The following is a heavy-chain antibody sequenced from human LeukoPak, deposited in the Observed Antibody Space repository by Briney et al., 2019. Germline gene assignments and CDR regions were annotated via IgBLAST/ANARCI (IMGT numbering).Heavy chain of an antibody. CDR2: IYYSGST. CDR1: GGSISSSSYY. V-gene: IGHV4-39*07. D-gene: IGHD2-2*01. CDR3: ARHCSSTSCSTNYFDY. J-gene: IGHJ4*02. Sequence: SETLSLTCTVSGGSISSSSYYWGWIRQPPGKGLEWIGSIYYSGSTYYNPSLKSRVTISVDKSKNQFSLKLSSVTAADTAVYYCARHCSSTSCSTNYFDYWGQGTLVTVSS.